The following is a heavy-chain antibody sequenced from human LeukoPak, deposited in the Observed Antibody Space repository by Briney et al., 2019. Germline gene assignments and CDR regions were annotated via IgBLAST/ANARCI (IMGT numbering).Heavy chain of an antibody. Sequence: SGGSLRLSCAASGFTFSSFGMHWVRQAPGEGLEWVAYIGYTGTNTYYADSVKGRFTISRDNSKNTVHLQMNSLRAADTALYSCARDLTGKYYLAYWGQGTLVTVSS. D-gene: IGHD2-8*02. CDR2: IGYTGTNT. CDR1: GFTFSSFG. CDR3: ARDLTGKYYLAY. J-gene: IGHJ4*02. V-gene: IGHV3-30*02.